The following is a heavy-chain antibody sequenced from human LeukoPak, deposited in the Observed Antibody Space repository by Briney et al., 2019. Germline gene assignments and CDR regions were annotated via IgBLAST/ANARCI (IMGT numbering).Heavy chain of an antibody. V-gene: IGHV4-34*01. D-gene: IGHD6-19*01. CDR1: GGSFSGYY. CDR3: ARHNRQWLVRTIIDY. J-gene: IGHJ4*02. Sequence: KPSETLSLTCAVYGGSFSGYYWSWIRQPPGKGLEWIGEINHSGSTNYNPSLKSRVTISVDTSKNQFSLKLSSVTAADTAVYYCARHNRQWLVRTIIDYWGQGTLVTVSS. CDR2: INHSGST.